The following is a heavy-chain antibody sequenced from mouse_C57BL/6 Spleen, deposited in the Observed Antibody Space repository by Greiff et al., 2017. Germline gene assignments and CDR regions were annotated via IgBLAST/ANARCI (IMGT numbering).Heavy chain of an antibody. V-gene: IGHV1-64*01. Sequence: QVQLKQPGAELVKPGASVKLSCKASGYTFTSYWMHWVKQRPGQGLEWIGMIHPNSGSTNYNEKFKSKATLTVDKSSSTAYMQLSSLTSEDSAVYYCARGGLRLNYFDYWGQGTTLTVSS. CDR3: ARGGLRLNYFDY. J-gene: IGHJ2*01. CDR1: GYTFTSYW. CDR2: IHPNSGST. D-gene: IGHD2-2*01.